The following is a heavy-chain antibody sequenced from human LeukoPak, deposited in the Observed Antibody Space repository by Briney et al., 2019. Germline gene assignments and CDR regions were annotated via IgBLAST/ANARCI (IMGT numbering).Heavy chain of an antibody. CDR3: ARGRGDDSSGYIGY. Sequence: ASVKVSCQASGYTFTSYGISWVRQAPGQGLEWMGWVSAYNGNTNYAQKLQGRVTMTTDTSTSTAYMELRSLRSDDTAVYYCARGRGDDSSGYIGYWGQGTLVTVSS. J-gene: IGHJ4*02. CDR1: GYTFTSYG. V-gene: IGHV1-18*01. CDR2: VSAYNGNT. D-gene: IGHD3-22*01.